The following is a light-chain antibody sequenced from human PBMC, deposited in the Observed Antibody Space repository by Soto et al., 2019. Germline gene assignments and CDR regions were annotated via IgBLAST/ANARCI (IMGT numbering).Light chain of an antibody. J-gene: IGKJ2*01. CDR3: QQYGSSPYT. CDR2: DAS. V-gene: IGKV3-20*01. Sequence: EIVLTQSPGTLSLSPGERATLSCSASQSVSSSYLAWYQQKPGQAPRLLIYDASSRATGIPDRFSGSGSGTDFNLTISRLEPEDFALYYCQQYGSSPYTLGQGTKLEIQ. CDR1: QSVSSSY.